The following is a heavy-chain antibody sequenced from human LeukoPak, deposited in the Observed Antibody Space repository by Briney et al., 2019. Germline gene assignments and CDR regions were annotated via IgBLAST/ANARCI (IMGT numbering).Heavy chain of an antibody. V-gene: IGHV1-69*04. D-gene: IGHD5-18*01. CDR2: IIPILGIA. CDR1: GYTFTSYG. CDR3: ARDGRVGSTAMAHYWLYWFDP. Sequence: SVKVSCKASGYTFTSYGISWVRQAPGQGLEWMGRIIPILGIANYAQKFQGRVTITADKSTSTAYMELSSLRSEDTAVYYCARDGRVGSTAMAHYWLYWFDPWGQGTLVTVSS. J-gene: IGHJ5*02.